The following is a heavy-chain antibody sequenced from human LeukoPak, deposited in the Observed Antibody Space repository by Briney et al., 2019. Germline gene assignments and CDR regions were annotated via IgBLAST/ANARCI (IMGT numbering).Heavy chain of an antibody. D-gene: IGHD2-15*01. Sequence: GESLKISCKGSGYTFTTYWIGWVRPMPGKGLEWMGIIYPGDSDTKYSPSFQGQVTMSVDKSINTAYLQRSSLKASDTAMYYCARLLSSSNCYGCGAFDIWGQGTMVTVSS. CDR3: ARLLSSSNCYGCGAFDI. CDR2: IYPGDSDT. J-gene: IGHJ3*02. CDR1: GYTFTTYW. V-gene: IGHV5-51*01.